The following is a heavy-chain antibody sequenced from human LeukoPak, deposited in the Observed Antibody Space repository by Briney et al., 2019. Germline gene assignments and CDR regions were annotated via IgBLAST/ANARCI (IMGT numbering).Heavy chain of an antibody. CDR3: ARVHHNGPGSYYDAFDI. V-gene: IGHV1-46*01. CDR2: INPSGGST. Sequence: ASVKVSCKASGYTFTGYYMHWVRQAPGQGLEWMGIINPSGGSTSYAQKFQGRVTMTRDMSTSTVYMELSSLRSEDTAVYYCARVHHNGPGSYYDAFDIWGQGTMVTVSS. J-gene: IGHJ3*02. D-gene: IGHD3-10*01. CDR1: GYTFTGYY.